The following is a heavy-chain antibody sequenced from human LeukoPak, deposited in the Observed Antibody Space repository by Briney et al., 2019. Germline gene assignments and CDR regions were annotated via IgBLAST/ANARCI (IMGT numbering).Heavy chain of an antibody. V-gene: IGHV1-8*01. CDR3: ARVDGGPPYYYYYMDV. CDR2: MNPNSGNT. J-gene: IGHJ6*03. Sequence: GASVKVSCKASGYTFTSYDINWVRQATGQGLEWMGWMNPNSGNTGYAQKFQGRVTMTRNTSISTAYMELSSLRSEDTAVYYCARVDGGPPYYYYYMDVWGKGTTVTVSS. D-gene: IGHD5-24*01. CDR1: GYTFTSYD.